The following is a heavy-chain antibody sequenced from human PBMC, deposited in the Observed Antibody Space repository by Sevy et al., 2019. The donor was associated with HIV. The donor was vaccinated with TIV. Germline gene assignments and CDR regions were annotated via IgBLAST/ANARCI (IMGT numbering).Heavy chain of an antibody. J-gene: IGHJ4*02. CDR3: AITKDYYDSSGYPFDY. CDR2: FDPEDGET. V-gene: IGHV1-24*01. D-gene: IGHD3-22*01. CDR1: GYTLTQLS. Sequence: ASVKVSCKVSGYTLTQLSMHWVRQAPGKGLEWMGRFDPEDGETIYAQKFQGRVTMTEDTSTDTAYMELSSLKSEDTAVFSWAITKDYYDSSGYPFDYWGQGTLVTVSS.